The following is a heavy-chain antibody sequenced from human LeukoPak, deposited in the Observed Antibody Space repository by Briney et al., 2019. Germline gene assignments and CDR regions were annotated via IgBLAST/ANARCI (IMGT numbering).Heavy chain of an antibody. Sequence: SQTLSLTCAVSGGSISSGGYSWSWIRQPPGKGLEWIGYIYYSGSTYYNPSLKSRVTISVDTSKNQFSLKLSSVTAADTAVYYCARGPHWVTGDYDAFDIWGQGTMVTVSS. CDR2: IYYSGST. CDR1: GGSISSGGYS. CDR3: ARGPHWVTGDYDAFDI. D-gene: IGHD4-17*01. V-gene: IGHV4-30-4*07. J-gene: IGHJ3*02.